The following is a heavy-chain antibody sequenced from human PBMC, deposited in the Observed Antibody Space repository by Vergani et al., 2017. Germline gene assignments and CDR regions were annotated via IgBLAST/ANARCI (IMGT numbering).Heavy chain of an antibody. V-gene: IGHV3-74*01. J-gene: IGHJ6*02. D-gene: IGHD5-18*01. CDR2: INSDGSST. CDR3: AREQIQLWPSGTGYYGMDV. Sequence: EVQLVESGGGLVQPGGSLRLSCAASGFTFSSYWMHWVRQAPGKGLVWVSRINSDGSSTSYADSVKGRFTISRDNAKNTLYLQMNSLRAEDTAVYYCAREQIQLWPSGTGYYGMDVWGQGTTVTVSS. CDR1: GFTFSSYW.